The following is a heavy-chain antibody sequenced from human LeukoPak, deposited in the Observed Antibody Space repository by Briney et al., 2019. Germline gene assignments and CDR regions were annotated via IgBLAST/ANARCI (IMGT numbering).Heavy chain of an antibody. CDR2: INPSGGST. J-gene: IGHJ4*02. Sequence: GASVKVSCKTSGYTFTSYYIHWVRQAPGQGLEWMGIINPSGGSTNYAQRFQGRVTVTRDTSTCTVYMELSSLSTEDTAVYYCAGISRLAFDYWGQGTLVTVSS. D-gene: IGHD2-15*01. V-gene: IGHV1-46*01. CDR1: GYTFTSYY. CDR3: AGISRLAFDY.